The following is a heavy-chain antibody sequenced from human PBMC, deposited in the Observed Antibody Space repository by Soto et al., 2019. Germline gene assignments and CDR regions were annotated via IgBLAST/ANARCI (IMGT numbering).Heavy chain of an antibody. CDR2: IYYSGST. Sequence: SETLSLTCTVSGGSISSGGYYWSWIRQHPGKGLEWIGYIYYSGSTYYNPSLKSRVTISVDTSKNQFSLKLSSVTAADTAVYYCARDLWYSSRKYGMDVWGQGTTVTVSS. D-gene: IGHD6-13*01. CDR1: GGSISSGGYY. CDR3: ARDLWYSSRKYGMDV. J-gene: IGHJ6*02. V-gene: IGHV4-31*03.